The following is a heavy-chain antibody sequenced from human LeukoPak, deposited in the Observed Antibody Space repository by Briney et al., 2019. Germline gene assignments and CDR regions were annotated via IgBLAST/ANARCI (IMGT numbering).Heavy chain of an antibody. CDR2: IDGDGSDT. CDR3: ARRGDSGYEEGTYYFDY. D-gene: IGHD5-12*01. CDR1: GFTFSSYA. V-gene: IGHV3-21*01. Sequence: GGSLRLSCAASGFTFSSYAMSWVRQAPGKGLEWVSHIDGDGSDTDYADSVKGRFTISRDNAKNSLYLQMNSLRAEDTAVYYCARRGDSGYEEGTYYFDYWGQGTLVTVSS. J-gene: IGHJ4*02.